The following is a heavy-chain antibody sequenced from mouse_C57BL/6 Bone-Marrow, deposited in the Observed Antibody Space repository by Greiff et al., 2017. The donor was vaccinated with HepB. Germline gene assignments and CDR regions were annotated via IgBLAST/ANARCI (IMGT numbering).Heavy chain of an antibody. CDR3: AREDYGSSYVLFAY. CDR1: GYTFTDYN. Sequence: EVQLQQSGPELVKPGASVKIPCKASGYTFTDYNMDWVKQSHGKSLEWIGDINPNNGGTIYNQKFKGKATLTVDKSSSTAYMELRSLTSEDTAVYYCAREDYGSSYVLFAYWGQGTLVTVSA. J-gene: IGHJ3*01. V-gene: IGHV1-18*01. D-gene: IGHD1-1*01. CDR2: INPNNGGT.